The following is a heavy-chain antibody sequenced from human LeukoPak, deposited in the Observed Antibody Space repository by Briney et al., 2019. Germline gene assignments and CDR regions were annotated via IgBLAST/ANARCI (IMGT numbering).Heavy chain of an antibody. CDR1: GYTFTGYY. D-gene: IGHD6-6*01. CDR3: AYLEYSSSADDY. V-gene: IGHV1-2*02. Sequence: ASVKVSCKASGYTFTGYYMHWVRQAPGQGLEWMGWINPNSGGTNYAQKFQGRVTMTRDTSISTAYMELSRLRSDDTAVYYCAYLEYSSSADDYWGQGTLVTVSS. J-gene: IGHJ4*02. CDR2: INPNSGGT.